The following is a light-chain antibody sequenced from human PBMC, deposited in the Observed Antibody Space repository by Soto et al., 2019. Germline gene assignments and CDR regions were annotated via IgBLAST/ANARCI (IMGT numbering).Light chain of an antibody. Sequence: QSVLTQPASVSGSPGQSITISCTGTSSDVGSHNLVSWYQQYPGKAPKLIISEASKRPSGVSNRFSGSKSGSTASLTISGLQAEDEADYYCCSNAPSSTYVFGTGTKLTVL. CDR2: EAS. CDR1: SSDVGSHNL. J-gene: IGLJ1*01. V-gene: IGLV2-23*01. CDR3: CSNAPSSTYV.